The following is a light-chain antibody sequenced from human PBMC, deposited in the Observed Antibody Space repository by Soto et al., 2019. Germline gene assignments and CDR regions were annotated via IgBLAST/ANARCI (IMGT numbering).Light chain of an antibody. Sequence: DIQLTQSPSSVSASVGDTVTITCRASQDISDYLAWFQQKPGQAPRSLIFAASRLQGGVPSKFSGRGSGTYFTLTITSLQPEDFATYYCHQYDTYPLTFGGGTKVQI. CDR1: QDISDY. CDR2: AAS. CDR3: HQYDTYPLT. V-gene: IGKV1-16*02. J-gene: IGKJ4*01.